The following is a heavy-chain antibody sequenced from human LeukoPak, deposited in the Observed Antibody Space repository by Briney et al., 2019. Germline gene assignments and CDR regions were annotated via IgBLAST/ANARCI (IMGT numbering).Heavy chain of an antibody. CDR3: ARVRGGYCSGGNCYSAFDI. CDR1: GFTFSTYW. V-gene: IGHV3-7*04. Sequence: GGSLRLSCAVSGFTFSTYWMSWVRQAPGKGLEWVANIKQDGSEKYYVDSVKGRFTISRDNAQNSLYLQMNSLRAEDTAVYYCARVRGGYCSGGNCYSAFDIWGQGTIVTVSS. J-gene: IGHJ3*02. D-gene: IGHD2-15*01. CDR2: IKQDGSEK.